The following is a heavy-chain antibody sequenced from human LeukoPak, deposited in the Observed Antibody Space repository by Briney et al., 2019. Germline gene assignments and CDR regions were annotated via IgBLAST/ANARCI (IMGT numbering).Heavy chain of an antibody. D-gene: IGHD4/OR15-4a*01. J-gene: IGHJ6*03. CDR1: GGSISSYY. V-gene: IGHV4-59*01. CDR3: ARAPGNDYYPYYYMDV. CDR2: IYYSGST. Sequence: PSETLSLTCTVSGGSISSYYWSWIRQPPGKGLEWIGYIYYSGSTNYNPSLKSRVTISVDTSKYQFSLKVSSVTAADTAVYYCARAPGNDYYPYYYMDVWGKGTTVTVSS.